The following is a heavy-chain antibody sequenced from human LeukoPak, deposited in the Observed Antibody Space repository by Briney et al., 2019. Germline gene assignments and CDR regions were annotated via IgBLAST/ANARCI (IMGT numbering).Heavy chain of an antibody. Sequence: GASVKVSCKASGGTFSSYAISWVRQAPGQGLEWMGGIIPIFGTANYAQKFQGRVTITADESTSTAYMELSSLRSEDTAVYYCARDKGGYYEFFDYWGQGTLVTVPS. CDR2: IIPIFGTA. V-gene: IGHV1-69*01. CDR1: GGTFSSYA. D-gene: IGHD3-22*01. CDR3: ARDKGGYYEFFDY. J-gene: IGHJ4*02.